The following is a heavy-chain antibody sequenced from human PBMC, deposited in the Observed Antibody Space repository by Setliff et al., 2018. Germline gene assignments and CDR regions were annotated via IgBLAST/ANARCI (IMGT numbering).Heavy chain of an antibody. CDR2: ISRSGSTI. D-gene: IGHD5-18*01. CDR1: GFTFSDYY. Sequence: PGGSLRLSCEASGFTFSDYYMRWIRQAPGKGLEWVSYISRSGSTIYCADSVKGRFTISRDNAKNSLYLQMNSLRAEDTAVFYSARGRGYSTYWYALPYFDSWGQGALVTVSS. J-gene: IGHJ4*02. V-gene: IGHV3-11*01. CDR3: ARGRGYSTYWYALPYFDS.